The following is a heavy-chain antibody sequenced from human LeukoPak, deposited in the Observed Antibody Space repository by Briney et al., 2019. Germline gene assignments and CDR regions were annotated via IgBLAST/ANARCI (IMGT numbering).Heavy chain of an antibody. Sequence: GASVKVSCKASGGTFSSYAISWVRQAPGQGLEWMGRIIPIFGTANYAQEFQGRVTITTDESTSTAYMELSSLRSEDTAVYYCARGRIAAAGPYDYWGQGTLVTVSP. J-gene: IGHJ4*02. CDR3: ARGRIAAAGPYDY. CDR1: GGTFSSYA. D-gene: IGHD6-13*01. V-gene: IGHV1-69*05. CDR2: IIPIFGTA.